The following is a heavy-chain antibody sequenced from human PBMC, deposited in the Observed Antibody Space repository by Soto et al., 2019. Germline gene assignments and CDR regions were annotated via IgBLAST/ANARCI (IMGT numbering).Heavy chain of an antibody. V-gene: IGHV4-59*01. CDR1: GGSISPYY. Sequence: PSETLSLTCTVSGGSISPYYWSWIRQSPGKGLEWIGYIYYSGSTNYNPSLKSRVTISVDTSKNQFSLKVNSVTAADTAVYFCERGSSPITIFGVVISDFDYWGQGTLVTVSS. CDR2: IYYSGST. J-gene: IGHJ4*02. D-gene: IGHD3-3*01. CDR3: ERGSSPITIFGVVISDFDY.